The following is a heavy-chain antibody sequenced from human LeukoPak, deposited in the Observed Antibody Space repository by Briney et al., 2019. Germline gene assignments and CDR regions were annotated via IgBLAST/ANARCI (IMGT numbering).Heavy chain of an antibody. CDR3: ARHARLHSIGPTHGMDV. CDR1: GYSFNTYW. V-gene: IGHV5-51*01. CDR2: IYPGDSDT. Sequence: GESLKISCKGSGYSFNTYWIAWVRQMPGKGLEWMGIIYPGDSDTTYSPSFQGQVTISADKSISTAFLQWSSLKASDTAMYYCARHARLHSIGPTHGMDVWGQGTTVTVSS. J-gene: IGHJ6*02. D-gene: IGHD2-15*01.